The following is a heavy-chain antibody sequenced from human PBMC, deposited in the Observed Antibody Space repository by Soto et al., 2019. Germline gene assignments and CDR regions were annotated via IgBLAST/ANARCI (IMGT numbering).Heavy chain of an antibody. CDR1: GGTFSSYA. Sequence: QVQLVQSGAEVKKPGSSVKVSCKASGGTFSSYAISWVRQAPGQGLEWMGGIIPIFGTANYAQKFQGRVTITADESTSTAYMERSSLRSEDTAVYYCARPTDLPRAYYYYYGMDVWGQGTTVTVSS. CDR2: IIPIFGTA. D-gene: IGHD3-10*01. J-gene: IGHJ6*02. V-gene: IGHV1-69*01. CDR3: ARPTDLPRAYYYYYGMDV.